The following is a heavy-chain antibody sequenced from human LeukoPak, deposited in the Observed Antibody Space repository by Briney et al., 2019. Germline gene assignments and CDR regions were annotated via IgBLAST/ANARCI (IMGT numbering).Heavy chain of an antibody. Sequence: GGSLRLSCAASGFTFSSYWMHWVRQAPGKGLEWVSAISGSGGSTYYADSVKGRFTISRDNSKNTLYLQMNSLRAEDTAVYYCAKTMVRGVIITGNWFDPWGQGTLVTVSS. V-gene: IGHV3-23*01. CDR2: ISGSGGST. D-gene: IGHD3-10*01. J-gene: IGHJ5*02. CDR3: AKTMVRGVIITGNWFDP. CDR1: GFTFSSYW.